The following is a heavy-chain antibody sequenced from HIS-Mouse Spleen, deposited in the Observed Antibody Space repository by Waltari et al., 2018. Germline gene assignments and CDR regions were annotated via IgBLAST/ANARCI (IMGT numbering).Heavy chain of an antibody. J-gene: IGHJ2*01. D-gene: IGHD3-10*01. CDR2: IIPFLGIA. V-gene: IGHV1-69*04. CDR3: ARDLNYYGSGSYYWYFDL. CDR1: GGTFSSYA. Sequence: QVQLVQSGAEVKKPGSSVKVSCKASGGTFSSYAISWVRQAPGHGLGWMGRIIPFLGIANYAQKFQGRVTITADKSTSTAYMELSSLRSEDTAVYYCARDLNYYGSGSYYWYFDLWGRGTLVTVSS.